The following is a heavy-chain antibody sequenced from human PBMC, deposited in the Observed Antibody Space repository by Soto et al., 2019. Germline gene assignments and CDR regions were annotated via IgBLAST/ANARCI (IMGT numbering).Heavy chain of an antibody. J-gene: IGHJ6*02. D-gene: IGHD3-3*01. CDR2: INAGNGNT. CDR1: GYTFSNYG. V-gene: IGHV1-3*01. Sequence: ASVKVSCKASGYTFSNYGIHWVRQAPGQRLEWMGLINAGNGNTKYSQKFQGRVTITADESTSTAYMELSSLRSDDTAVYYCAKEGRIFGVATFDMDVWGQGTTVTVSS. CDR3: AKEGRIFGVATFDMDV.